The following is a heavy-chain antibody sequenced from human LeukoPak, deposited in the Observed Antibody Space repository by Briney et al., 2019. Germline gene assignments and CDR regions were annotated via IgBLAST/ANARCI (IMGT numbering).Heavy chain of an antibody. CDR2: IYYSGST. V-gene: IGHV4-59*01. CDR3: ARDSSIAAAYYYGMDV. CDR1: GGSISSYY. D-gene: IGHD6-6*01. J-gene: IGHJ6*02. Sequence: PSETLSLTCTVSGGSISSYYWSWIRQPPGKGLEWIGYIYYSGSTNYNPSLKSRVTISVDTSKNQFSLKLSSVTAADTAVYYCARDSSIAAAYYYGMDVWGQGTTVTVSS.